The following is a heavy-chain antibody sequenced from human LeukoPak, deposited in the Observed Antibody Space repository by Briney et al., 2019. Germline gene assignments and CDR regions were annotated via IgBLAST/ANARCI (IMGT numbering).Heavy chain of an antibody. D-gene: IGHD6-19*01. CDR3: ARGPSVAGWDY. CDR2: INHSGST. CDR1: GGSFSGYY. V-gene: IGHV4-34*01. J-gene: IGHJ4*02. Sequence: PSETLSLTCAVYGGSFSGYYWSWIRQPPGKGLEWIGEINHSGSTNYNPSLKSRVTISVDTSKNQFSLKLSSVTAADTVVYYCARGPSVAGWDYWGQGTLVTVSS.